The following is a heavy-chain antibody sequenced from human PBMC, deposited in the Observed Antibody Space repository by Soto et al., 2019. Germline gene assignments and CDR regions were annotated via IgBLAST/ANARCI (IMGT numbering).Heavy chain of an antibody. CDR1: GFTFTRYS. CDR2: ISSTTNYI. Sequence: LRLSCAASGFTFTRYSMNWVRQAPGKGLEWVSSISSTTNYIYYGDSMKGRFTISRDNAKNSLYLEMNSLRAEDTAVYYCARDPSLTYGDYYYYYGMDVWGQGTTVTVSS. V-gene: IGHV3-21*06. J-gene: IGHJ6*02. CDR3: ARDPSLTYGDYYYYYGMDV. D-gene: IGHD4-17*01.